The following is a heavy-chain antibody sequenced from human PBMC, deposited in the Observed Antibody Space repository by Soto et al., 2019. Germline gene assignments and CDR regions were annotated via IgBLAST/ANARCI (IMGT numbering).Heavy chain of an antibody. J-gene: IGHJ4*02. V-gene: IGHV1-69*01. D-gene: IGHD3-10*01. CDR1: GGTFSSYA. CDR3: AYSTLWRGVLIPTGWNFDY. CDR2: LIPIFGTA. Sequence: QVQLVQSGAEVKKPGSSVKVSCKASGGTFSSYAISWVRQAPGQGLEWMGGLIPIFGTANYAQKFQCRVTITTDESTITAYQELRSLRSADSAWYDGAYSTLWRGVLIPTGWNFDYWVPGPLVTVPT.